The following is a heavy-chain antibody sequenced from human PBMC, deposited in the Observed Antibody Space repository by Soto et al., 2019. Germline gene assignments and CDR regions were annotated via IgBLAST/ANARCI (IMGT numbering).Heavy chain of an antibody. Sequence: SETLSLTCTVSGGSISSGGYYWSWIRQHPGKGLEWIGYIYYSGSTYYNTSLKSRVTISVDTSKNQFSLKLSSVTAADTAVYYCARDLGYSYVDYWGQGTLVTVSS. V-gene: IGHV4-31*03. CDR3: ARDLGYSYVDY. CDR2: IYYSGST. D-gene: IGHD5-18*01. CDR1: GGSISSGGYY. J-gene: IGHJ4*02.